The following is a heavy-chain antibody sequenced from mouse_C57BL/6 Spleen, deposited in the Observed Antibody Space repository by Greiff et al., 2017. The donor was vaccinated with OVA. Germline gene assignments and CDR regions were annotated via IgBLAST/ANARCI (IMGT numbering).Heavy chain of an antibody. V-gene: IGHV1-61*01. CDR2: IYPSDSET. D-gene: IGHD2-4*01. CDR3: ARFGDYDEGY. Sequence: VQLQQPGAELVRPGSSVKLSCKASGYTFTSYWMEWVKQRPGQGLEWIGNIYPSDSETHYNQKFKDKATLTVDKSSSTAYMQLSSLTSEDSAVYYCARFGDYDEGYWGQGTTLTVSS. J-gene: IGHJ2*01. CDR1: GYTFTSYW.